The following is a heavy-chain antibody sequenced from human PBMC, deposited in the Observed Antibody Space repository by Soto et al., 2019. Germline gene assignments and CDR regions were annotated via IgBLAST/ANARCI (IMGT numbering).Heavy chain of an antibody. Sequence: LRLSCVESGFTFSRYGMHWLRQAPGEGLEWMAVIVNDGSDRDYAASVAGRFTISRDNSKNTLYLQMDNLGVDDTAMYYCARDDDYEANGLDYWGQGTLVTVSS. CDR2: IVNDGSDR. CDR1: GFTFSRYG. J-gene: IGHJ4*02. CDR3: ARDDDYEANGLDY. D-gene: IGHD4-17*01. V-gene: IGHV3-33*01.